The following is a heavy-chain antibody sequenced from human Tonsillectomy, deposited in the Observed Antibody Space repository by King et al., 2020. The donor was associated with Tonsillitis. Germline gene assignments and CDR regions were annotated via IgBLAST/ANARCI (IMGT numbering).Heavy chain of an antibody. V-gene: IGHV3-30-3*01. CDR2: ISYDGNNK. CDR3: ARGDSRGYYDILTGYYRGGVDY. Sequence: VQLVESGGGVVQPGRSLRLSCAASGFIFSSYALHWVRQAPGKGLEWVAFISYDGNNKYYADSVKGRFTISRDNSKNTLYLQMNSLRAEDTAVYYCARGDSRGYYDILTGYYRGGVDYWGQGTLVTVSS. CDR1: GFIFSSYA. J-gene: IGHJ4*02. D-gene: IGHD3-9*01.